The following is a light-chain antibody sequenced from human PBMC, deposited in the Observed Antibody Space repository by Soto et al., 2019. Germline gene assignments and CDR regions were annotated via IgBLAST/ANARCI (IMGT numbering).Light chain of an antibody. CDR2: EDT. Sequence: SYELTQPPSVSVSPGQTASITCSGDKLGDKYACWYQQKPGQSPVLVIYEDTKRPSGIPERFSGSNSGNTATLTIGGTQAMDEGDYYCQTWDSRTVVFGGGTKLTVL. J-gene: IGLJ2*01. CDR1: KLGDKY. CDR3: QTWDSRTVV. V-gene: IGLV3-1*01.